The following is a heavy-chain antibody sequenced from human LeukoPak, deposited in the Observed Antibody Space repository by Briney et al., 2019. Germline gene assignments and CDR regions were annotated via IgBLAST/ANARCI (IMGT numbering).Heavy chain of an antibody. Sequence: PGGSLRLSCAASGFTFSDHYIDWVRQVPGKGLEWIGRSRNRVNRYSSQYAAPVKNRFIISRDGSGNSVYLQMNSLRTEDTAVYYCTRGARSTAIAGDITYYYPMDVWGQGTTVTVSS. CDR1: GFTFSDHY. J-gene: IGHJ6*02. CDR2: SRNRVNRYSS. CDR3: TRGARSTAIAGDITYYYPMDV. V-gene: IGHV3-72*01. D-gene: IGHD2-21*02.